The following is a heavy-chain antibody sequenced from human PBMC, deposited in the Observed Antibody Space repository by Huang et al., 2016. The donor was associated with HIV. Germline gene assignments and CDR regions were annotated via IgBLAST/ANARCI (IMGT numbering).Heavy chain of an antibody. J-gene: IGHJ4*02. D-gene: IGHD1-26*01. CDR1: GFRFSTSG. V-gene: IGHV3-30*18. CDR3: AKDGADEEWDIDY. Sequence: VQLVESGGGVVQPGRFLRLACAASGFRFSTSGLLWVLQAPGKRLEWVAVISYEGSNKYYAHSVKGRFTISRETSENKVYLQMNSLRHEDTAVYYCAKDGADEEWDIDYWGQGTLVTVSS. CDR2: ISYEGSNK.